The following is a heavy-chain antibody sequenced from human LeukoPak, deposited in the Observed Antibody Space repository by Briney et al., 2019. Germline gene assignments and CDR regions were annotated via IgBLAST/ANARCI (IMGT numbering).Heavy chain of an antibody. CDR1: GFTFSSYS. D-gene: IGHD6-13*01. J-gene: IGHJ2*01. CDR3: ARHEHSSSWSPPGYFDV. CDR2: ISGSSSYI. Sequence: PGGSLRLSCAASGFTFSSYSMNWVRQAPGKGLEWVSSISGSSSYIYYADSVKGRFTISRDNAKNSLYLQMNSLRAEDTAVYYCARHEHSSSWSPPGYFDVWGRGALVTVPS. V-gene: IGHV3-21*06.